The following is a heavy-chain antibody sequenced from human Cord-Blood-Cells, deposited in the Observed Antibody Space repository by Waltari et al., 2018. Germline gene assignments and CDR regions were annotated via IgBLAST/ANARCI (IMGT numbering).Heavy chain of an antibody. Sequence: EVQLVESGGGLVKPGGSLRLSCAASGFTFSSYSMNWVRQAPGNGLGGVSSMSSSSSYIYYADSVKRLFTISRDNAKNSLYLQMNSLRAEDTAVYYCARAYYSNYWFDPWGQGTLVTVSS. CDR1: GFTFSSYS. CDR2: MSSSSSYI. D-gene: IGHD4-4*01. CDR3: ARAYYSNYWFDP. V-gene: IGHV3-21*01. J-gene: IGHJ5*02.